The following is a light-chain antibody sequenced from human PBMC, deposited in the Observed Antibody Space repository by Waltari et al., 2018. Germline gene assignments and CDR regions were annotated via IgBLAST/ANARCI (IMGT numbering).Light chain of an antibody. CDR1: QDIVSF. CDR3: QQRSSSIT. Sequence: IVLTQSPATLSLYPGDRATLSCRASQDIVSFLAWYQQKPGQAPRLLIYDASIRATGVPARFSGSGPGRDFTLTISSLEPEDSAVYYCQQRSSSITFGGGTKVEIK. CDR2: DAS. J-gene: IGKJ4*01. V-gene: IGKV3D-11*01.